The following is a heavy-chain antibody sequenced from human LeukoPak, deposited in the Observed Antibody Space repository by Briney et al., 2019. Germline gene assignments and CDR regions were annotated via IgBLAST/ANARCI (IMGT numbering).Heavy chain of an antibody. CDR3: ARLSRDGDAFDL. J-gene: IGHJ3*01. Sequence: GGSLRLSCAASGFTFSSYWMHWVRQAPGKGLVWVSRINSDGSSTTYADSVKGRFTISRDNAKNTLYLQMNSLRAEGTAVYYCARLSRDGDAFDLWGQGTMVTVSS. CDR2: INSDGSST. D-gene: IGHD3-16*02. CDR1: GFTFSSYW. V-gene: IGHV3-74*01.